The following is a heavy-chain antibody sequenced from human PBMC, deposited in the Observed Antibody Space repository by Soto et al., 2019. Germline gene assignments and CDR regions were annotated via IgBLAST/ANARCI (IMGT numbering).Heavy chain of an antibody. CDR3: ARDPYTYYYDSSGHGMDL. Sequence: QVQLVESGGGLVKPGGSLRLSCAASGFTFSDYYMSWIRQAPGKGLEWVSYISSSGSTIYYADSVKGRCTISRDNAKNSLYLQMNSLRAEDTAVYYCARDPYTYYYDSSGHGMDLGGQGTLVTGSS. J-gene: IGHJ4*02. V-gene: IGHV3-11*01. D-gene: IGHD3-22*01. CDR2: ISSSGSTI. CDR1: GFTFSDYY.